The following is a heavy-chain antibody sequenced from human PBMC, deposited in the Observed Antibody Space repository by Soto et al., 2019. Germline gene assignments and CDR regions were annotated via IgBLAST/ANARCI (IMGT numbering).Heavy chain of an antibody. V-gene: IGHV3-15*01. CDR2: LKSETDGGTA. Sequence: GGSLRLSCATSGLTMDNAWVSWVRQAPGKGLEWVGRLKSETDGGTAEYAAPVKGRFSISRDDSQSTLYLQMNSLTTEDTAVYYCAKQVRDGTSSPYYFDYWGQGTLVTVSS. CDR3: AKQVRDGTSSPYYFDY. CDR1: GLTMDNAW. J-gene: IGHJ4*02. D-gene: IGHD6-6*01.